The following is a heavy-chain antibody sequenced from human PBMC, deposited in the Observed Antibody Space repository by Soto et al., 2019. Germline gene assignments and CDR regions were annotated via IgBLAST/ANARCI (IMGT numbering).Heavy chain of an antibody. CDR3: AKDYYDSSGHYYVEVAFDI. D-gene: IGHD3-22*01. Sequence: PGGSLRLSCAASGFTFSSYGMHWVRQAPGKGLEWVAVISYDGSNKYYADSVKGRFTISRDNSKNTLYLQMNSLRAEDTAVYYCAKDYYDSSGHYYVEVAFDIWGQGTMVTVSS. J-gene: IGHJ3*02. CDR2: ISYDGSNK. V-gene: IGHV3-30*18. CDR1: GFTFSSYG.